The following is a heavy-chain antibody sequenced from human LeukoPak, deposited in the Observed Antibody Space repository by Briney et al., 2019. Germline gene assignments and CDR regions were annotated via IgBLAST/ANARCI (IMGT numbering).Heavy chain of an antibody. Sequence: GGSLRLSCAASGFTFSSYAMSWVRQAPGKGLEWVSAISGSGGSTYYADSVKGRFTISRDNAKNSLSLQLNSLRDEDTAVYFCAKVIRGGYGMDVWGQGTTVTVSS. CDR1: GFTFSSYA. D-gene: IGHD3-10*01. J-gene: IGHJ6*02. CDR2: ISGSGGST. CDR3: AKVIRGGYGMDV. V-gene: IGHV3-23*01.